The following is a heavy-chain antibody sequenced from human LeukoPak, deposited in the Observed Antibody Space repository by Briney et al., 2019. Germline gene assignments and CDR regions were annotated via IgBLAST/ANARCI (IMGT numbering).Heavy chain of an antibody. CDR3: AKDQENLRYFDWLLSMDY. CDR2: IRFDGINK. V-gene: IGHV3-30*02. CDR1: GFTFSSYG. J-gene: IGHJ4*02. D-gene: IGHD3-9*01. Sequence: GGSLRLSCAASGFTFSSYGMHWVRQAPGKGLEWVAFIRFDGINKYYADSVKGRFTISRDNSKNTLYLQMNSLRAEDTAVYYCAKDQENLRYFDWLLSMDYWGQGTLVTVSS.